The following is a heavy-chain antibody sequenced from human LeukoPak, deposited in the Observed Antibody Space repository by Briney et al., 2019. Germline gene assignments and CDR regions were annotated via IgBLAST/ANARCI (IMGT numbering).Heavy chain of an antibody. V-gene: IGHV4-39*07. CDR3: ARAVAAAEGWFDP. J-gene: IGHJ5*02. D-gene: IGHD6-13*01. CDR2: IYYSGST. CDR1: GGSISSSSYY. Sequence: ASETLSLTCTVSGGSISSSSYYWGWIRQPPGKGLEWIGSIYYSGSTYYNPSLKSRVTISVDTSKNQFSLKLSSVTAADTAVYYCARAVAAAEGWFDPWGQGTLVTVSS.